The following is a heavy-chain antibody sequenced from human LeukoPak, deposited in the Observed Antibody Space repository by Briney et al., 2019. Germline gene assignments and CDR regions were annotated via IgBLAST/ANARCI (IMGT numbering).Heavy chain of an antibody. CDR1: GGSISSYY. Sequence: KASETLSLTCTVSGGSISSYYWSWIRQPPGEGLEWIGYIYYSGSTNYNPSLKSRVTISVDTSKNQFSLKLNSVTVADTAVYYCARAPGSGSPFDYLGQGTLVTVSS. V-gene: IGHV4-59*01. D-gene: IGHD3-10*01. CDR3: ARAPGSGSPFDY. CDR2: IYYSGST. J-gene: IGHJ4*02.